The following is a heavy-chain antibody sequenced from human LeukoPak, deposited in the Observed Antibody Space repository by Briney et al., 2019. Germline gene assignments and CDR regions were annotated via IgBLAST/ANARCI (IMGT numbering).Heavy chain of an antibody. CDR3: VRAGTTVPNLFDY. CDR1: GFTFSSHW. V-gene: IGHV3-74*01. J-gene: IGHJ4*02. D-gene: IGHD4-17*01. Sequence: QPGGSLRLSCAASGFTFSSHWMHWARQAPGKGLVWVSRINGDETSTAYADSVKGRFTISRDNAKNTLYLQMNSLRADDTAVYYCVRAGTTVPNLFDYWGQGTLVTVSS. CDR2: INGDETST.